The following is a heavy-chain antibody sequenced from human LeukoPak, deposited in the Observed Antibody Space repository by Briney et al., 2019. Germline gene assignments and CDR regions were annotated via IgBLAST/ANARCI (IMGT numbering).Heavy chain of an antibody. Sequence: GGSLRLSCAASGFTFSNYGMHWVRQAPGKGLEWVSSITSSSTHTYYADSVKVRFTISRDKAKTSVYLQINSLRDKDTAVYYCASIDCSSSSCLDWGQGTLVTVSS. CDR2: ITSSSTHT. V-gene: IGHV3-21*06. J-gene: IGHJ4*02. CDR1: GFTFSNYG. D-gene: IGHD2-2*01. CDR3: ASIDCSSSSCLD.